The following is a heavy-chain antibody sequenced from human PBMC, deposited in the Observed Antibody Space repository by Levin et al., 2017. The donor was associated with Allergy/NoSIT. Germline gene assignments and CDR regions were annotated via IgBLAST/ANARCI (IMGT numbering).Heavy chain of an antibody. CDR1: GYSFTNYG. J-gene: IGHJ6*02. CDR2: ISPYNGNT. Sequence: ASVKVSCKPFGYSFTNYGISWVRQAPGQGLEWMGWISPYNGNTNYAQKFQGRVIMTTDKSTTPAYMEVRSLSSDDTAVYYCARENPSLYCMDVWGQGTTVIVSS. V-gene: IGHV1-18*01. CDR3: ARENPSLYCMDV.